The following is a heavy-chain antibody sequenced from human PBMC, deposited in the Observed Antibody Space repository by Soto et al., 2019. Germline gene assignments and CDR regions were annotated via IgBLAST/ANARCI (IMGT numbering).Heavy chain of an antibody. CDR2: ISGYNGNT. CDR1: GYTYTRYG. V-gene: IGHV1-18*01. Sequence: QVQLVQSGAEVKKPGASVKVSCKASGYTYTRYGISWVRQAPGQGLEWIGWISGYNGNTNYAQKLQGRVTMTKDTSTSTAYMELRSLISDDTAVYYCARRPEDYMDFWGKGTTVTVSS. J-gene: IGHJ6*03. CDR3: ARRPEDYMDF.